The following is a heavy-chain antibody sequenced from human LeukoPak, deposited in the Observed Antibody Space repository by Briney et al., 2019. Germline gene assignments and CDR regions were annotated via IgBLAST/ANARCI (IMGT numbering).Heavy chain of an antibody. D-gene: IGHD4-17*01. CDR1: GGSISRYF. J-gene: IGHJ4*02. CDR3: AREDDYGDYDY. Sequence: SETLSLTCTVSGGSISRYFWTWIRQSPGKGLEWIGHISYTGSTHYSPSLRTRVTISVDTSKNQFSLKLNSVTPADTAVYYCAREDDYGDYDYWGQGTLVTVSS. V-gene: IGHV4-59*01. CDR2: ISYTGST.